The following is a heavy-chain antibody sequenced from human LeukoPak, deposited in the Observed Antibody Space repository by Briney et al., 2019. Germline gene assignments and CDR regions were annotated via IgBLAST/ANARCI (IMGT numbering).Heavy chain of an antibody. CDR3: ARGEEYSYGFNYFDY. CDR1: GYTFSSYY. CDR2: INPSGGST. J-gene: IGHJ4*02. Sequence: ASVKVSCKASGYTFSSYYMHWVRQAPGQGLEWMGIINPSGGSTSYAQKFQGRVTMTRDASISTAYMELSRLRSDDTAVYYCARGEEYSYGFNYFDYWGQGTLVTVSS. D-gene: IGHD5-18*01. V-gene: IGHV1-46*01.